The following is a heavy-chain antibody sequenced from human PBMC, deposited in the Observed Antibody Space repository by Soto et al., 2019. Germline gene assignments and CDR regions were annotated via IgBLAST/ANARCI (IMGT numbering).Heavy chain of an antibody. CDR1: GGTFSSYT. CDR3: ARAAPYYYDSSGYFYY. D-gene: IGHD3-22*01. V-gene: IGHV1-69*02. J-gene: IGHJ4*02. Sequence: ASVKVSCKAYGGTFSSYTISWVRQAPGQGLEWMGRIIPILGIANYAQKFQGRVTITADKSTSTAYMELSSRRSEDTAVYYCARAAPYYYDSSGYFYYWGQGTLVTVSS. CDR2: IIPILGIA.